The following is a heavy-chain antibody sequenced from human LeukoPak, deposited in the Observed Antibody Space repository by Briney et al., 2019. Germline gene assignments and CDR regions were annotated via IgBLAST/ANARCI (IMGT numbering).Heavy chain of an antibody. V-gene: IGHV3-7*01. Sequence: SGGSLRLSCTASGFTLGDYAMSWVRQAPGKGLEWVANINQDGSEKYYVDSVKGRFTISRDNGKNSLYLQMNSLRAEDTAVYYCARGVITNDYWGQGTLVTVSS. CDR1: GFTLGDYA. CDR3: ARGVITNDY. J-gene: IGHJ4*02. CDR2: INQDGSEK. D-gene: IGHD3-22*01.